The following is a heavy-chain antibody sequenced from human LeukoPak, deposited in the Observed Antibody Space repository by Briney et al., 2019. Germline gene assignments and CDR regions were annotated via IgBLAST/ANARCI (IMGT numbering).Heavy chain of an antibody. Sequence: GGSLRLSCAASGFTFSSNYMSWVRQAPGKGLEWVSVIYSGGSTYYADSVKGRFTISRDNSKNTLYLQMSSLRAEDTAVYYCARGGYYGSGSYSFFDYWGQGTLVTVSS. V-gene: IGHV3-53*01. CDR3: ARGGYYGSGSYSFFDY. CDR1: GFTFSSNY. CDR2: IYSGGST. D-gene: IGHD3-10*01. J-gene: IGHJ4*02.